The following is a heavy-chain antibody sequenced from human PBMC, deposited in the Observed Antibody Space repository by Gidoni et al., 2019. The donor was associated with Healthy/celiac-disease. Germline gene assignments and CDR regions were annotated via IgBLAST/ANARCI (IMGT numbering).Heavy chain of an antibody. D-gene: IGHD2-2*02. J-gene: IGHJ4*02. V-gene: IGHV3-33*01. CDR3: ARGLTDFNCSSTSCYTIVPFDY. CDR2: IWYDGSNK. CDR1: GFTFSSYG. Sequence: QVQLVESGGGVVQPGRSLRLSCAASGFTFSSYGMHWVRQAPGKGLEWVAVIWYDGSNKYYADSVKGRFTISRDNSKNTLYLQMNSLRAEDTAVYYCARGLTDFNCSSTSCYTIVPFDYWGQGTLVTVSS.